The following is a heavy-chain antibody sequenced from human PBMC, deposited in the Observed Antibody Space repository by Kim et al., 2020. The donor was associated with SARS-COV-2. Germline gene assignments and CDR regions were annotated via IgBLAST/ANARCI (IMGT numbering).Heavy chain of an antibody. J-gene: IGHJ5*02. V-gene: IGHV1-3*01. CDR2: INPANRNT. Sequence: ASVKVSCKASGYSFTQYAIQWVRQAPGQRPEWMGWINPANRNTKYSQRFQGRFTISRDESATIVYMELTSLTFEDTALYYCARDEVFRGFDPWGRGTLVTVSS. CDR1: GYSFTQYA. CDR3: ARDEVFRGFDP.